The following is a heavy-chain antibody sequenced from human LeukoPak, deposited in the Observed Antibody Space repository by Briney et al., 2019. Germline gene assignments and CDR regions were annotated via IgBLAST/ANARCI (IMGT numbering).Heavy chain of an antibody. CDR1: GGSVSSNSYY. CDR3: ARDLIVVVPAAKEENWFDP. V-gene: IGHV4-39*02. D-gene: IGHD2-2*01. J-gene: IGHJ5*02. Sequence: MTSETLSLTCTVSGGSVSSNSYYWGWIRQPPGKGLEWIGSIYYSGSTYYNPSLKSRVTISVDTSKNQFSLKLSSVTAADTAVYYCARDLIVVVPAAKEENWFDPWGQGTLVTVSS. CDR2: IYYSGST.